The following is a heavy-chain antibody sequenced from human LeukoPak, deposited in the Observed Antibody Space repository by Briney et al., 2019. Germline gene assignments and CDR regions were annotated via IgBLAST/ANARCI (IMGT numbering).Heavy chain of an antibody. CDR1: GGTFSSYA. D-gene: IGHD2-2*01. Sequence: SVKVSXKASGGTFSSYAISWVRQAPGQGLEWMGGIIPIFGTANYAQKFQGRVTITADESTSTAYMELSSLRSEDTAVYYCASPGGIYCSSTSCYRAGFDYWGQGTLVTVSS. J-gene: IGHJ4*02. V-gene: IGHV1-69*13. CDR2: IIPIFGTA. CDR3: ASPGGIYCSSTSCYRAGFDY.